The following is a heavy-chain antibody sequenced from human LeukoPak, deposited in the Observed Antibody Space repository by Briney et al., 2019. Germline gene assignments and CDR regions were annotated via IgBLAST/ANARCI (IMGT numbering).Heavy chain of an antibody. CDR3: ARPARGSSSWYLGAFDI. D-gene: IGHD6-13*01. Sequence: GGSLRLSCATSGFTFSSYAMHWVRQAPGKGLEWVAVISYDGSNKYYADSVKGRFTISRDNSKNTLYLQMNSLRAEDTAVYYCARPARGSSSWYLGAFDIWGQGTMVTVSS. CDR1: GFTFSSYA. CDR2: ISYDGSNK. V-gene: IGHV3-30*04. J-gene: IGHJ3*02.